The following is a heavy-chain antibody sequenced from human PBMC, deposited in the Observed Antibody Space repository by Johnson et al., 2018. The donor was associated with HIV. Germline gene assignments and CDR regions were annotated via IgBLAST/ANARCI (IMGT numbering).Heavy chain of an antibody. CDR2: VSYDGSKK. CDR3: AREYYYDSSGYNAFDI. Sequence: QVQLVESGGGVVQPGRSLRLSCAASGFTFSSYAMHWVRQAPGKGLEWVAVVSYDGSKKYYADSVKRRFTISRDNSKNTLYLQMNSLRAEDTAVYYCAREYYYDSSGYNAFDIWGQGTMVTVSS. V-gene: IGHV3-30*04. CDR1: GFTFSSYA. D-gene: IGHD3-22*01. J-gene: IGHJ3*02.